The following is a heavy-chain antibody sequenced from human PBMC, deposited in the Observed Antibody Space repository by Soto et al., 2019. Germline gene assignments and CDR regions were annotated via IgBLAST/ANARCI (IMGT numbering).Heavy chain of an antibody. J-gene: IGHJ3*02. CDR2: IYYSGST. CDR3: ARDRGAGVGAKDAFDI. Sequence: QVQLQESGPGLVKPSETLSLTCTVSGGSISSYYWSWIRQPPGKGLEWIGYIYYSGSTNYNPSLKSRVTISVDTSKNQFSLKLSSVTAADTAVYYCARDRGAGVGAKDAFDIWGQGTMVTVSS. D-gene: IGHD1-26*01. CDR1: GGSISSYY. V-gene: IGHV4-59*01.